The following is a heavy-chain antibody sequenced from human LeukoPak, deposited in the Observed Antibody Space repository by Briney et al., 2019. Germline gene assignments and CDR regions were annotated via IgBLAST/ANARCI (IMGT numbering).Heavy chain of an antibody. Sequence: GASVKVSCKASGYTFTGFYMHWVRQAPGQGLEWMGWINPNSGGTNYAQKFQGRVTMTRDTSISTAYMELSRLRSDDTAVYYCARVRDYGPTPIGPFDYWGQGTLVTVSS. CDR3: ARVRDYGPTPIGPFDY. V-gene: IGHV1-2*02. CDR1: GYTFTGFY. D-gene: IGHD4-17*01. J-gene: IGHJ4*02. CDR2: INPNSGGT.